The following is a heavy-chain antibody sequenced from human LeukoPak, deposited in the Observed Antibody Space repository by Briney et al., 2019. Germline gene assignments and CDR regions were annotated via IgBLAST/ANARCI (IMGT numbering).Heavy chain of an antibody. CDR1: GGSISSGGYS. J-gene: IGHJ6*02. CDR2: IYHSGST. D-gene: IGHD4-17*01. CDR3: ARGAVRRPSVPYYYYYYGMDV. V-gene: IGHV4-30-2*01. Sequence: PSQTLSLTCAVSGGSISSGGYSWSWLRQPPGKGLEWIGYIYHSGSTYYNPSLKSRVTISVDRSKNQFSLKLSSVTAADTAVYYCARGAVRRPSVPYYYYYYGMDVWGQGTTVTVSS.